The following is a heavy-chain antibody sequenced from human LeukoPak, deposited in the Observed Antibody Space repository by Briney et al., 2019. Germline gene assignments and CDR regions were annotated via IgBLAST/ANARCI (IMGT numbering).Heavy chain of an antibody. J-gene: IGHJ4*02. CDR2: ISSNGGST. Sequence: PGGSLRLSCSASGFTLSSYAMHWVRQAPGKGLEYVSAISSNGGSTYYADSVKGRFTISRNNSKNTLYLQMSSLRAEDTAVYYCVKVLGAIAGDYWGQGTLVTVSS. D-gene: IGHD4/OR15-4a*01. V-gene: IGHV3-64D*06. CDR3: VKVLGAIAGDY. CDR1: GFTLSSYA.